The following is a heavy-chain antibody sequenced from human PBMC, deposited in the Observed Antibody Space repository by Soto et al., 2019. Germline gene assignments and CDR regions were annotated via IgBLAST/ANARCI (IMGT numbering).Heavy chain of an antibody. CDR2: IYYSGST. J-gene: IGHJ3*02. D-gene: IGHD3-10*01. Sequence: SETLSFTCTVSGGSISSSSYYWGWIRQPPGKGLEWIGSIYYSGSTYYNPSLKSRVTISVDTSKNQFSLKLSSVTAADTAVYYCARHAWAVSPPGAFDIWGQGTMVTVSS. V-gene: IGHV4-39*01. CDR3: ARHAWAVSPPGAFDI. CDR1: GGSISSSSYY.